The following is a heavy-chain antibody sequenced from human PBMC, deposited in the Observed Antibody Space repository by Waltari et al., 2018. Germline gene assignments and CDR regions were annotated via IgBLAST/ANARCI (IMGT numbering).Heavy chain of an antibody. Sequence: QVQLQESGPGRVKPSETLSLPCAVPGGSVSSRAFSWGWRRQPPGGGREWIGDVWHTGATYKNPSLKSRVTGSLDASNDRFSLKLSCVTAADTAVYYCARKLRPPFSSFHSWGLGTLVTVSS. CDR1: GGSVSSRAFS. CDR3: ARKLRPPFSSFHS. V-gene: IGHV4-30-2*01. D-gene: IGHD4-17*01. J-gene: IGHJ4*02. CDR2: VWHTGAT.